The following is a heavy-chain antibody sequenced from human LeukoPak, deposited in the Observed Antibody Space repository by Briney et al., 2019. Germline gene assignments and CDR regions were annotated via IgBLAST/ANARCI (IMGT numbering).Heavy chain of an antibody. D-gene: IGHD5-12*01. Sequence: TGGSLRLSCAASGFPFDDYGMNWVRHVPGKGLEWVSGINWNGGSTGYADSVKGRFTISRDNAKSSLYLQMNSLRAEDTAVYYCAKLPSRGYGTTALARYYFDYWGQGTLVTVSS. CDR2: INWNGGST. CDR3: AKLPSRGYGTTALARYYFDY. J-gene: IGHJ4*02. CDR1: GFPFDDYG. V-gene: IGHV3-20*04.